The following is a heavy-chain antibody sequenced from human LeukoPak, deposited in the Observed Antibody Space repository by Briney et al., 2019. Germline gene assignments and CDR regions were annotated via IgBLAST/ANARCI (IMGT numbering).Heavy chain of an antibody. Sequence: ASVKVSCKASGYTFTSYDINWVRQATGQGLEWMGWMNPNSGNTGYAQKFQGRVTMTRNTSISTAYMELSSLRSEDTAVYSCARDHIVATAPFYGLDVWGQGTTVTVSS. V-gene: IGHV1-8*01. CDR2: MNPNSGNT. CDR3: ARDHIVATAPFYGLDV. D-gene: IGHD5-12*01. J-gene: IGHJ6*02. CDR1: GYTFTSYD.